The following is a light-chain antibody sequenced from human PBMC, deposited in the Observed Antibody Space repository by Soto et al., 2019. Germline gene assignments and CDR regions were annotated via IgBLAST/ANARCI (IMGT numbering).Light chain of an antibody. CDR1: NSNIGSET. Sequence: QAVVTQPPSASGTPGQRVTISCSGSNSNIGSETVNWYQQVPGTAPKLLIYANNQRPSRVPDRFSVSKSGTSASLAIGGLQSEDEADYYCASWDDSLNGWVFGGGTKLTVL. J-gene: IGLJ3*02. CDR2: ANN. CDR3: ASWDDSLNGWV. V-gene: IGLV1-44*01.